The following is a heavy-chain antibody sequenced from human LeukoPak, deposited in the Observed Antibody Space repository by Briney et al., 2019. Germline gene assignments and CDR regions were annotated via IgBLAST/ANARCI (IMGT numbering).Heavy chain of an antibody. CDR3: ARGGYYGSGNDFRFDP. CDR2: IHYTGST. V-gene: IGHV4-59*01. Sequence: SETLSLTCTVSGCSISSYYWSWIRQSPGKGLECIGYIHYTGSTNYNPSLKKRVTILFKAYNNQFSLKLKSVTAADTAVYYCARGGYYGSGNDFRFDPWGQGTLVTVSS. CDR1: GCSISSYY. D-gene: IGHD3-10*01. J-gene: IGHJ5*02.